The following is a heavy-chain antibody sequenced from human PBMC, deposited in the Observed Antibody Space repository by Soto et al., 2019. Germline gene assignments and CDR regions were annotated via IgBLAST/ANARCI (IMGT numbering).Heavy chain of an antibody. CDR2: ISSSGSTI. CDR3: ARDLQKRAHKGSSWYEGHGSMVFDI. V-gene: IGHV3-11*01. Sequence: QVQLVESGGGLVKPGGSLRLSCAASGFTFSDYYMSWIRQAPGKGLEWVSYISSSGSTIYYADSVKGRFTISRDNAKNSLYLQMNSLRAEDTAVYYCARDLQKRAHKGSSWYEGHGSMVFDIWGQGTMVTVSS. CDR1: GFTFSDYY. J-gene: IGHJ3*02. D-gene: IGHD6-13*01.